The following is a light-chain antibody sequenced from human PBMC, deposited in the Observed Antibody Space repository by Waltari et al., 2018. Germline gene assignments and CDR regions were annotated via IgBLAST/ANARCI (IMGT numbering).Light chain of an antibody. J-gene: IGKJ4*01. CDR2: DAS. V-gene: IGKV1-33*01. CDR1: QDISKN. Sequence: DIQMTQSPSSLSASVGDRVTITCQASQDISKNLNWFLQKPGEAPQVLIFDASNSQPAVPSRFSGSGSGTDFVFTISSLQPEDIGTYYCQQYGHLPLTFGGGTRVEIK. CDR3: QQYGHLPLT.